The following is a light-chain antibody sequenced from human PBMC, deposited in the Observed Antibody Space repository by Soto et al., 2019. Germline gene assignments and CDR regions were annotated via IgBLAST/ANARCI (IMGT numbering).Light chain of an antibody. J-gene: IGKJ1*01. V-gene: IGKV3-15*01. CDR2: DTS. CDR1: QSLSGK. CDR3: QQYTMWLWT. Sequence: EVVMTQSPATLSVSPGERATLSCRASQSLSGKLAWFQQRPGQALRLLIYDTSTRATGIPDRFSGSGSGTEFTLTISSLQSEDFAVYYWQQYTMWLWTFGQGTKLEIK.